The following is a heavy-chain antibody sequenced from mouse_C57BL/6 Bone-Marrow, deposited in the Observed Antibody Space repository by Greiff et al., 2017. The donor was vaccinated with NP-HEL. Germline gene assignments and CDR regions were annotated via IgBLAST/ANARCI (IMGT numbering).Heavy chain of an antibody. CDR1: GYTFTSYW. V-gene: IGHV1-53*01. CDR2: INPSNGGT. Sequence: QVQLQQPGTELVKPGASVKLSCKASGYTFTSYWMHWVKQRPGQGLEWIGNINPSNGGTNYNEKFKSKATLTVDKSSSKTNIHLSSLTSKDSAVYYCASAGDYYGSYSMDYWGQGTSVTVSS. D-gene: IGHD1-2*01. CDR3: ASAGDYYGSYSMDY. J-gene: IGHJ4*01.